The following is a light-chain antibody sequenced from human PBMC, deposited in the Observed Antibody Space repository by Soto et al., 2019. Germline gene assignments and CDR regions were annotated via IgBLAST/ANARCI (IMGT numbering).Light chain of an antibody. CDR1: QSAGNF. J-gene: IGKJ5*01. V-gene: IGKV3D-15*01. Sequence: IVRPQSPATLSVSPGETASLSCRASQSAGNFLAWYRQKPGQAPRLLIYYISTRATGIPARFSGSGSGTEFTLTINSLQSEDSAVYYCQQHNQWPITFGQGTRLEIK. CDR3: QQHNQWPIT. CDR2: YIS.